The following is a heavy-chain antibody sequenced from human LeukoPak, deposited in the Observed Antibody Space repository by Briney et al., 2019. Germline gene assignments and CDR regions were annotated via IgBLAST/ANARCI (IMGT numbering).Heavy chain of an antibody. D-gene: IGHD3-22*01. CDR3: ARGVGYYDSSGYIYYFDY. V-gene: IGHV4-39*01. CDR2: IYYSGST. CDR1: GGSISSSSYY. J-gene: IGHJ4*02. Sequence: SETLSLTCTVSGGSISSSSYYWGWIRQPPGKGLEWIGSIYYSGSTYYNPSLKSRVTISVDTSKNQFSLKLSSVTAADTAVYYCARGVGYYDSSGYIYYFDYWGQGTLVTVSS.